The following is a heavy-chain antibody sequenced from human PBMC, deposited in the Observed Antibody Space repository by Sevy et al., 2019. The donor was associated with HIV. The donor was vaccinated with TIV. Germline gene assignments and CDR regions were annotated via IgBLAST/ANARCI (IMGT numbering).Heavy chain of an antibody. CDR2: IYSDGST. Sequence: GGSLRLSCAASGFSVNSNYMTWVHQAPGKGLDWVSIIYSDGSTKYADALKGRFTISRDNSKNTMYLQMNSLRVEDTAVYYWSRGGTIFGLVRHYFDYWGQGTLVTVSS. J-gene: IGHJ4*02. D-gene: IGHD3-3*01. V-gene: IGHV3-66*01. CDR3: SRGGTIFGLVRHYFDY. CDR1: GFSVNSNY.